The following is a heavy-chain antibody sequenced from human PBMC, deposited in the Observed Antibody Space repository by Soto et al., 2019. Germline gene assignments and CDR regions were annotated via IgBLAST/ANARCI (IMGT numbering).Heavy chain of an antibody. Sequence: SETLSLTCTVSGGSISSSSYYWGWIRQPPGKGLEWIGSIYYSGSTYYNPSLKSRVTISVDTSKNQFSLKLSSVTAADTAVYYCASRDYYYYGMDVWGQGTKVTVSS. CDR1: GGSISSSSYY. J-gene: IGHJ6*02. CDR2: IYYSGST. CDR3: ASRDYYYYGMDV. V-gene: IGHV4-39*01.